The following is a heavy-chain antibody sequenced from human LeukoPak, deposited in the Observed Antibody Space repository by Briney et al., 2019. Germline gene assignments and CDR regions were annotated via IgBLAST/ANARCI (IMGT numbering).Heavy chain of an antibody. CDR3: AKWGPRIVVGGAFDY. Sequence: PGGSLRLSCAASGFTFSSYGMSWVRQAPGKGLEWVSAISGSGGSTYYADSVKGRFTISRDNSKNTLYLQMNSLRAEDTAVYYCAKWGPRIVVGGAFDYWGQGTLVTVSS. J-gene: IGHJ4*02. CDR1: GFTFSSYG. V-gene: IGHV3-23*01. CDR2: ISGSGGST. D-gene: IGHD3-22*01.